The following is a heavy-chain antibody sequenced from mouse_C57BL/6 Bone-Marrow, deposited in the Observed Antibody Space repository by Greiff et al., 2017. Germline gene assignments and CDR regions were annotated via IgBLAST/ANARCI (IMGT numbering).Heavy chain of an antibody. Sequence: QVQLQQPGAELVQPGASVKMSCKASGYTFTSYWITWVQQRPGQGLEWIGDIYPGSGSTTYYEQFKSKATLTVDTSSCTAYMQLSSLTSEDSAVDYCARAVYSNYGAYWGQGTLVTGSA. CDR1: GYTFTSYW. CDR3: ARAVYSNYGAY. V-gene: IGHV1-55*01. CDR2: IYPGSGST. J-gene: IGHJ3*01. D-gene: IGHD2-5*01.